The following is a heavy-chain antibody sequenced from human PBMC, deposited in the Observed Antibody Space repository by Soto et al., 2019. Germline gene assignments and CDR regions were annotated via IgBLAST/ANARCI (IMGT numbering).Heavy chain of an antibody. CDR2: IIPIFGTA. CDR3: ARDSYYDILTGPPDAFDI. V-gene: IGHV1-69*13. J-gene: IGHJ3*02. Sequence: SVKVSCKASGYTFTSYAMHWVRQAPGQGLEWMGGIIPIFGTANYAQKFRGRVTITADESTSTAYMELSSLRSEDTAVYYCARDSYYDILTGPPDAFDIWGQGTMVTVSS. D-gene: IGHD3-9*01. CDR1: GYTFTSYA.